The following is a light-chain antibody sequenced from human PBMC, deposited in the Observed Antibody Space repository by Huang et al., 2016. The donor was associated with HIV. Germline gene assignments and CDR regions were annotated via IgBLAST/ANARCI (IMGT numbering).Light chain of an antibody. CDR2: AAS. J-gene: IGKJ1*01. Sequence: IVMTQSPATLSVSPGERATLSCRASKSVSSNLAWYQQKPGQARRRLIYAASTRATGIPARLSGSGSGTEFTLTISSLQSEDFAVYYCQQYNNWPRTFGQGTKVEIK. CDR1: KSVSSN. V-gene: IGKV3-15*01. CDR3: QQYNNWPRT.